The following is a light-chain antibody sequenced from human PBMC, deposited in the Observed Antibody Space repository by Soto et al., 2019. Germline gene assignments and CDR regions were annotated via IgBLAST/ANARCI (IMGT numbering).Light chain of an antibody. Sequence: DIQMTQSPSTLSASVLDRVTITFRASQSISSWLAWYQQKPGKAPKLLIYDASNLESGVPSRFSGSGSGTEFTLTISSLQPDDFATYYCQQYNSYPITFGQGTRLEIK. J-gene: IGKJ5*01. CDR2: DAS. CDR3: QQYNSYPIT. V-gene: IGKV1-5*01. CDR1: QSISSW.